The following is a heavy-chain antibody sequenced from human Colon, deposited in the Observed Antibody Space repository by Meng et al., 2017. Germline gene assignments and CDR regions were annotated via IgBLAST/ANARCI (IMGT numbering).Heavy chain of an antibody. CDR3: ARDESFFGSVDYYDDTFDF. CDR2: INPETGGT. D-gene: IGHD3-16*01. Sequence: ASVKVSCKTSGYRFTGYHIHWMRQAPRQRFEWVGRINPETGGTNYAPNFQGRVTMTRDTSIDTVYLELTRLASDDTAVYFCARDESFFGSVDYYDDTFDFWGQGTMVTVSS. V-gene: IGHV1-2*06. CDR1: GYRFTGYH. J-gene: IGHJ3*01.